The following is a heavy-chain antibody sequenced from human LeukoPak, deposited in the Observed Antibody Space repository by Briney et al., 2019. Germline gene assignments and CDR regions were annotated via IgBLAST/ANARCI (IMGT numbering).Heavy chain of an antibody. V-gene: IGHV3-21*01. J-gene: IGHJ4*02. CDR2: ISSSSSYI. Sequence: GGSLRLSCAASGFTFSSYSMNWVSQAPGKGLEWVSSISSSSSYIYYADSVKGRFTISRDNAKDSLYLQMNSLRAEDTAVYYCARGVSSSGVDYWGQGTLVTVSS. CDR3: ARGVSSSGVDY. CDR1: GFTFSSYS. D-gene: IGHD6-6*01.